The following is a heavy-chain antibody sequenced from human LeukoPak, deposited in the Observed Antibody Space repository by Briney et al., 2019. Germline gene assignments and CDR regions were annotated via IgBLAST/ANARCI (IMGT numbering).Heavy chain of an antibody. V-gene: IGHV4-39*01. J-gene: IGHJ6*02. D-gene: IGHD1-26*01. CDR3: ARHGAGATRGYYYGMDV. CDR2: IYYSGST. CDR1: GGSISSSSYY. Sequence: SETLSLTCTVSGGSISSSSYYWGWIRQPPGKGLEWIGSIYYSGSTYYNPSLKIRVTISVDTSKNQFSLKLSSVAAAARAVYYCARHGAGATRGYYYGMDVWGQGTTVTVSS.